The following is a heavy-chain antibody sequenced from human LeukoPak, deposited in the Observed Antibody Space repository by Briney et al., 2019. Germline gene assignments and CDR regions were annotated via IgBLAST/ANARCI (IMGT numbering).Heavy chain of an antibody. Sequence: SQTLSLTCTVSGGSISSGGYYWSWIRQHPGKGLEWIGEINHSGSTNYNPSLKSRVTISVDTSKNQFSLKLSSVTAADTAVYYCAREGSSGYYPQYYFDYWGQGTLVTVSS. D-gene: IGHD3-22*01. CDR1: GGSISSGGYY. CDR2: INHSGST. J-gene: IGHJ4*02. CDR3: AREGSSGYYPQYYFDY. V-gene: IGHV4-31*03.